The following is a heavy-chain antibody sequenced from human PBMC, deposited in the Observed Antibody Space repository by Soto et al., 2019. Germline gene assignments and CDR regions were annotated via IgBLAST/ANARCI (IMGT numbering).Heavy chain of an antibody. Sequence: EVQLVESGGGLVKPGGSLRLSCAASGFTFSSYSMNWVRQAPGKGLEWVSSITGSSSYIYYADSVKGRFTISRDNAKNSLYLQMNTLRAEDTAVYYCVRDVYYYDSSAYWGYWGQGTLVTVSS. CDR1: GFTFSSYS. D-gene: IGHD3-22*01. V-gene: IGHV3-21*02. CDR2: ITGSSSYI. CDR3: VRDVYYYDSSAYWGY. J-gene: IGHJ4*02.